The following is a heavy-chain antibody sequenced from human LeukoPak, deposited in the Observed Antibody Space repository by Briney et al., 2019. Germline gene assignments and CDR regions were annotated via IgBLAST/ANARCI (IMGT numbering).Heavy chain of an antibody. CDR1: GFTFSSYA. V-gene: IGHV3-23*01. J-gene: IGHJ4*02. Sequence: GGSLSLSCAASGFTFSSYAMSWVRQAPGKGLEWVSAISGSGGSTYYADSVKGRFTISRDNSKNTLYLQMNSLRAEDTAVYYCAKDFSYYDSSGYWDYWGQGTLVTVSS. D-gene: IGHD3-22*01. CDR3: AKDFSYYDSSGYWDY. CDR2: ISGSGGST.